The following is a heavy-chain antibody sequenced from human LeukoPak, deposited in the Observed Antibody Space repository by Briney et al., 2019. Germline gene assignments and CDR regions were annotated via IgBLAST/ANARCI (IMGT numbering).Heavy chain of an antibody. CDR1: GGTFSSYA. Sequence: SVKVSCKASGGTFSSYAISWVRQAPGQGLEWMGRIIPIFGTANYAQKFQGRVTITTDESTSTAYMELSSLRSEDTAVYYCARVRGSGMNFDYWGQGTLVTVSS. CDR2: IIPIFGTA. J-gene: IGHJ4*02. D-gene: IGHD3-10*01. V-gene: IGHV1-69*05. CDR3: ARVRGSGMNFDY.